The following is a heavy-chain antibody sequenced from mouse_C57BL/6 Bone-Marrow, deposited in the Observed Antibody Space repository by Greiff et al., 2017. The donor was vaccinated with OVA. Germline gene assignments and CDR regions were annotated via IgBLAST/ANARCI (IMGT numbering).Heavy chain of an antibody. J-gene: IGHJ4*01. V-gene: IGHV7-1*01. CDR2: SRNKANDYTT. D-gene: IGHD2-4*01. Sequence: EVQGVESGGGLVQSGRSLRLSCATSGFTFSDFYMEWVRQAPGKGLEWIAASRNKANDYTTEYSASVNGRFIVSSDTSRSILDLQRNALRDEDTAIYYGARDGGGYDDDEGYAMDYGGQGTSVTVSS. CDR1: GFTFSDFY. CDR3: ARDGGGYDDDEGYAMDY.